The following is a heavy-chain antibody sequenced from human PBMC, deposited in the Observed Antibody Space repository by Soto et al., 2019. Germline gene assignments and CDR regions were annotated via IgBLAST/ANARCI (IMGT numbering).Heavy chain of an antibody. CDR3: ARVGGFGATTIDY. CDR2: IYYSGST. D-gene: IGHD3-10*01. J-gene: IGHJ4*02. CDR1: GGSISSGDYY. Sequence: QVQLQESGPGLVKPSQTLSLTCTVSGGSISSGDYYWSWIRQPPGKGLEWIGYIYYSGSTYYNPSPMSRVTISVDTSKIQFSLKLSSVTAADTAVYYCARVGGFGATTIDYWGQGTLVTVSS. V-gene: IGHV4-30-4*01.